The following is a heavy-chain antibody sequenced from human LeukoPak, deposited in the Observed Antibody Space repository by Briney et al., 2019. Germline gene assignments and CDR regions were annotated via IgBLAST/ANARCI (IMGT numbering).Heavy chain of an antibody. D-gene: IGHD3-9*01. Sequence: GGSLRLSCAASGFTFSSYAMHWVRQAPGKGLEWVAVISYDGSNKYYADSVKGRFTISRDNSKNTLYLQMNSLRAEDTAVYYCARALTVYHDAFDIWGQGTMVTVSS. J-gene: IGHJ3*02. CDR1: GFTFSSYA. CDR3: ARALTVYHDAFDI. CDR2: ISYDGSNK. V-gene: IGHV3-30-3*01.